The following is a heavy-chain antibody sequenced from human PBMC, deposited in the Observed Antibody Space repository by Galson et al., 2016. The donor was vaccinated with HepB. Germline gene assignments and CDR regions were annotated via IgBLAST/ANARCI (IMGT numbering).Heavy chain of an antibody. CDR3: VRESGCSGGTCHSDRYFQH. J-gene: IGHJ1*01. CDR2: ISGGGGST. D-gene: IGHD2-15*01. CDR1: GFTFSSYA. Sequence: SLRLSCAASGFTFSSYAMSWVRQAPGKGLEWASLISGGGGSTYYADSGKGRFTISRDSSKKTLFLQMNSLRAEDTAVYYCVRESGCSGGTCHSDRYFQHWGQGTLVTVSP. V-gene: IGHV3-23*01.